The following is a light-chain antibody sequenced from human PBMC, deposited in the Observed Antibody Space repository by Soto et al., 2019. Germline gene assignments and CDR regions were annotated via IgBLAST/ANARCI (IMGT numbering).Light chain of an antibody. J-gene: IGLJ1*01. V-gene: IGLV1-40*01. CDR2: GND. CDR3: QSYDRSLSGSV. Sequence: QSVLTQPPSVSGAPGQGVTISCTGSSSNTGAGYDVHWYQQLPGAAPKLLIFGNDNRPSGVPDRFSGSRSGTSASLAITGLQAEDEADYYCQSYDRSLSGSVFGAGTKVTVL. CDR1: SSNTGAGYD.